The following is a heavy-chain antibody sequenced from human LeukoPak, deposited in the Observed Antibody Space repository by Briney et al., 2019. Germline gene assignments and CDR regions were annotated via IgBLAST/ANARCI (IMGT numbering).Heavy chain of an antibody. D-gene: IGHD5-24*01. Sequence: AGTLSLTCTVSGGSISSYYWSWIRQPPGKGLEWIGYIYYSGSTNYNPSLKSRVTISVDTSKNQFSLKLSSVTAADTAVYYCARGRRDSSTLGDDAFDIWGQGTMVTVSS. J-gene: IGHJ3*02. CDR1: GGSISSYY. CDR3: ARGRRDSSTLGDDAFDI. CDR2: IYYSGST. V-gene: IGHV4-59*01.